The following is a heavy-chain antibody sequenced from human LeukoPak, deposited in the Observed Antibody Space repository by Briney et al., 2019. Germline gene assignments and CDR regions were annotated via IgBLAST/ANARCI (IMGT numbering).Heavy chain of an antibody. V-gene: IGHV3-21*01. Sequence: GGSLRLSCAASGFTFSSYSMNWVRQAPGKGLEWVSSISSSSSYIYYADSVKGRFTISRDNAKNSLYLQMNSLRAEDTAVYYCAKDSGWYYMDVWGKGTTVTVAS. CDR3: AKDSGWYYMDV. CDR1: GFTFSSYS. D-gene: IGHD6-19*01. J-gene: IGHJ6*03. CDR2: ISSSSSYI.